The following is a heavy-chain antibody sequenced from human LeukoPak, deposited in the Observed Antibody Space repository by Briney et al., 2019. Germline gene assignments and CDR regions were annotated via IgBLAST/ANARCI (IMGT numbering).Heavy chain of an antibody. CDR3: ARDGRSIIWSGVPDNWFDP. CDR1: GDTFTTHD. D-gene: IGHD3-10*01. J-gene: IGHJ5*02. V-gene: IGHV1-3*01. Sequence: GASVKVCCKTSGDTFTTHDIHWVRQAPGQGLEWMGWSNPGSGYTKYSEKFQGRVTFTRDTDATTAYLEVNNLRSEDTAVYYCARDGRSIIWSGVPDNWFDPWGQGTLVTVSS. CDR2: SNPGSGYT.